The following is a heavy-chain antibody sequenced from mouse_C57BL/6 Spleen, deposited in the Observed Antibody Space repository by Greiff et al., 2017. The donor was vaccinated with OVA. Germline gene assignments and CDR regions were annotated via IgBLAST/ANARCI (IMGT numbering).Heavy chain of an antibody. CDR3: ARDRGDYGAWFAY. CDR1: GYSITSGYD. CDR2: ISYSGST. J-gene: IGHJ3*01. D-gene: IGHD2-4*01. Sequence: EVQLQESGPGMVKPSQSLSLTCTVTGYSITSGYDWHWIRHFPGNKLEWMGYISYSGSTNYNPSLKSRISITHDTSKNHFFLKLNSVTTEDTATYYCARDRGDYGAWFAYWGQGTLVTVSA. V-gene: IGHV3-1*01.